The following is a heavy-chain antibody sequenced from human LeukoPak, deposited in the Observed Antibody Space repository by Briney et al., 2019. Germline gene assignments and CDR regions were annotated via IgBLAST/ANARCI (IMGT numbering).Heavy chain of an antibody. J-gene: IGHJ6*03. Sequence: PSETLSLTCAVYGVSFSGYYWSWIRQPPGKGLEWIGEINHSGSTNYNPSLKSRVTISVDTSKNQFSLKLRSVTAADTAVYYCARVVWGGDFHYSLDVWGKGTTVIVSS. D-gene: IGHD7-27*01. V-gene: IGHV4-34*01. CDR1: GVSFSGYY. CDR2: INHSGST. CDR3: ARVVWGGDFHYSLDV.